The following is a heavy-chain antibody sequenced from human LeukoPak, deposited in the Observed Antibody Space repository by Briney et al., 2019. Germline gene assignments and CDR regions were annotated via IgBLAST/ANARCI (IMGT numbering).Heavy chain of an antibody. CDR2: ISGSGGST. Sequence: GGSLRLSCAASGFTFRSYWTSWVRQAPGKGLEWVSAISGSGGSTYYADSVKGRFTISRDNSKNTLYLQMNSLRAEDTAVYYCANPYYDFWSGYYLDAFDIWGQGTMVTVSS. J-gene: IGHJ3*02. CDR1: GFTFRSYW. V-gene: IGHV3-23*01. CDR3: ANPYYDFWSGYYLDAFDI. D-gene: IGHD3-3*01.